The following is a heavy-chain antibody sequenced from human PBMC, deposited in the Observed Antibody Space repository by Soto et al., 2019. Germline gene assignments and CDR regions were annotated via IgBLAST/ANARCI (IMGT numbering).Heavy chain of an antibody. J-gene: IGHJ5*02. V-gene: IGHV4-31*03. Sequence: PSETLSLTCTVSGGSISSGGYYWSWIRQHPGKGLEWIGYIYYSGSTYYNPSLKSRVTISVDTSKNQFSLKLSSVTAADTAVYYCARAHDDCSGGSFCPSWFDPWGQGTLVTVS. CDR2: IYYSGST. D-gene: IGHD2-15*01. CDR1: GGSISSGGYY. CDR3: ARAHDDCSGGSFCPSWFDP.